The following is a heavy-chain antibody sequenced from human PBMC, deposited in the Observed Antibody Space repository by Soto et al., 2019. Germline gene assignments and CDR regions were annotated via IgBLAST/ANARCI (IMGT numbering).Heavy chain of an antibody. CDR3: AKSDTVTTILYYFDY. D-gene: IGHD4-17*01. CDR2: ISYDGSNK. J-gene: IGHJ4*02. Sequence: GGSLRLSCAASGFTFSSYGMHWVRQAPGKGLEWVALISYDGSNKHYADSVKGRFTISRDNSKKTLYLQMNSLRAEDTAVYYCAKSDTVTTILYYFDYWGQGTLVTVSS. V-gene: IGHV3-30*18. CDR1: GFTFSSYG.